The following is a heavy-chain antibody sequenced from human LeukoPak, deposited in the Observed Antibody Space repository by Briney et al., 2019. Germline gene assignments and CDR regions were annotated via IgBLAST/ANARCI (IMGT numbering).Heavy chain of an antibody. CDR3: ASLLSWNDY. CDR2: IYYSGST. V-gene: IGHV4-39*07. CDR1: GGSISSSRYY. D-gene: IGHD1-1*01. J-gene: IGHJ4*02. Sequence: SESLSLTCTVSGGSISSSRYYWGWIRQPPGKGLEWIGSIYYSGSTYYNPSLKSRVTISVDTSKNQFSLKLSSVTAADTAVYYCASLLSWNDYWGQGTLVTVSS.